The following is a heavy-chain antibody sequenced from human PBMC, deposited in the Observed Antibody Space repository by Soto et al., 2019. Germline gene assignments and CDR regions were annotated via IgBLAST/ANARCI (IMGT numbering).Heavy chain of an antibody. CDR2: ISSSSSYI. V-gene: IGHV3-21*01. CDR1: GFTFNSYS. Sequence: EVQLVESGGGLVKPGGSLRLSCAASGFTFNSYSMNWVRQAPGKGLEWVSSISSSSSYIYYADSVKGRFTISRDNAKNSLYLQMNGLRAEDTAVYYCARDDAGTTSSSFGMDVWGQGTTVTVSS. J-gene: IGHJ6*02. CDR3: ARDDAGTTSSSFGMDV. D-gene: IGHD1-1*01.